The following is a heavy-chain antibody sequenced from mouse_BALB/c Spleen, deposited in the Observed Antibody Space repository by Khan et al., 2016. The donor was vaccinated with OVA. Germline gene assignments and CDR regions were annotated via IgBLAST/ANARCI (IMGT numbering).Heavy chain of an antibody. CDR3: ARNSYRYDFTY. V-gene: IGHV2-4-1*01. J-gene: IGHJ3*01. D-gene: IGHD2-12*01. CDR2: IWSGGST. CDR1: GFSSITYG. Sequence: QVQLKQSGPGLVQPSQNLSITCTVSGFSSITYGVHWVRQSPGKGLEWLGVIWSGGSTDYNEAFISRLSISKDNSKSQVFFKMNSLQSDDTAIYYCARNSYRYDFTYWGRGTLVTVSS.